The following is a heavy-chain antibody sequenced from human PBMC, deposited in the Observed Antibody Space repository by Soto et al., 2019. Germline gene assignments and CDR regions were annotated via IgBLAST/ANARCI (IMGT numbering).Heavy chain of an antibody. V-gene: IGHV4-39*07. CDR2: MYNGGST. D-gene: IGHD2-8*02. Sequence: PSETLSLTCTVSGDSISSSNYYWGWIRQPPGKGLEWIGSMYNGGSTYYNTSLKSRVTISVDTSKNQFSLKLTSVTAADTAVYYCARDKITGLFDYWGQGTQVTVSS. CDR1: GDSISSSNYY. J-gene: IGHJ4*02. CDR3: ARDKITGLFDY.